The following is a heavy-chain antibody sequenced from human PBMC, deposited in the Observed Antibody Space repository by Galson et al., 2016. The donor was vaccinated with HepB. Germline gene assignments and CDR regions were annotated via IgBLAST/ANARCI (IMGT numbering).Heavy chain of an antibody. Sequence: SLRLSCAASGLIFSNYGMHWVRQAPGKGLEWVAVTSNDGSDTKYAHSVQGRFTISRDNSKNTVYLQMDSLRAEDSAVYYCASFLEKVRPMDYWGRGTLVSVSS. V-gene: IGHV3-30*03. CDR1: GLIFSNYG. D-gene: IGHD2-2*01. CDR2: TSNDGSDT. CDR3: ASFLEKVRPMDY. J-gene: IGHJ4*02.